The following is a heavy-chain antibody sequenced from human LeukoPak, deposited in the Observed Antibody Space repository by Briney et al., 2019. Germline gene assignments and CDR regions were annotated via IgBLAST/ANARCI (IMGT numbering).Heavy chain of an antibody. J-gene: IGHJ4*02. CDR3: AHRGSPFRLRYFDWSEGGDLFDY. CDR1: GFSLSTSGVG. CDR2: IYWNDDK. V-gene: IGHV2-5*01. Sequence: SGPTLVKPTQILTLTCTFSGFSLSTSGVGVGWIRQPPGKALEWLALIYWNDDKRYSPSLKSRLTITKDTSKNQVVLTMTNMDPVDTATYYCAHRGSPFRLRYFDWSEGGDLFDYWGQGTLVTVSS. D-gene: IGHD3-9*01.